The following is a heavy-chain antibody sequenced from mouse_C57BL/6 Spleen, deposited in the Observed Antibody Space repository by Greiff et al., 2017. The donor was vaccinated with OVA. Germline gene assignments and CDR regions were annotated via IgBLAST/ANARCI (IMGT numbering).Heavy chain of an antibody. Sequence: EVKVVESGEGLVKPGGSLKLSCAASGFTFSSYAMSWVRQTPEKRLEWVAYISSGGDYIYYADTVKGRFTISRDNARNTLYLQMSSLKSEDTAMYYCTRDNPPLIYYGSSEAMDYWGQGTSVTVSS. D-gene: IGHD1-1*01. J-gene: IGHJ4*01. V-gene: IGHV5-9-1*02. CDR3: TRDNPPLIYYGSSEAMDY. CDR1: GFTFSSYA. CDR2: ISSGGDYI.